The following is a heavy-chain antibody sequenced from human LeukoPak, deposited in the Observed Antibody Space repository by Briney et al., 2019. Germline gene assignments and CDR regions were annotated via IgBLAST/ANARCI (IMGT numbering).Heavy chain of an antibody. V-gene: IGHV4-39*01. Sequence: PSETLSLTCTVSGGSISSSSYYWGWIRQPPGKGLEWIGSIYYSGSTYYNPSLKSRVTISVDTSKNQFSLKLSSVTAADTAVYYCVSLVTGNDAFDIWGQGTMVTVSS. J-gene: IGHJ3*02. CDR3: VSLVTGNDAFDI. CDR1: GGSISSSSYY. D-gene: IGHD3-10*01. CDR2: IYYSGST.